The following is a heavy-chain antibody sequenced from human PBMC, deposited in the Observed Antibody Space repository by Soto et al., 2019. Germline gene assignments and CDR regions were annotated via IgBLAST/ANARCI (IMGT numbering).Heavy chain of an antibody. V-gene: IGHV1-2*02. J-gene: IGHJ5*02. Sequence: SEKVSCKASVFSLTGYYIHWLRQAPGQGLEWMGWINAHSGGTEYAQKFQGRVTLTRDTSIATAYLTLNSLTSDDTALYYCAKDLTRQLAYWLDPWGQGTQVIGSS. CDR3: AKDLTRQLAYWLDP. CDR1: VFSLTGYY. D-gene: IGHD6-6*01. CDR2: INAHSGGT.